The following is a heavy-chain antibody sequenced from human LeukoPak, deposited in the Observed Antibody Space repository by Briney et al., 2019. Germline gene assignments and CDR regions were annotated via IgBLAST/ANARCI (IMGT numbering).Heavy chain of an antibody. D-gene: IGHD6-19*01. J-gene: IGHJ4*02. Sequence: SETLSLTCTVSGGPISSGDYYWSRIRQPPGKGLEWIGYIYYSGSTYYNPSLKSRVTISVDTSKNQFSLKLSSVTAADTAVYYCARAYKKQWLVSNWGQGTLVTVSS. CDR3: ARAYKKQWLVSN. V-gene: IGHV4-30-4*08. CDR2: IYYSGST. CDR1: GGPISSGDYY.